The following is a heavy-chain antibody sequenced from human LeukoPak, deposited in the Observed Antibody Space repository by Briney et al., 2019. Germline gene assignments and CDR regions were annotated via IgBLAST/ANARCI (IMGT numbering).Heavy chain of an antibody. CDR2: ISGSGGST. D-gene: IGHD6-19*01. CDR1: GFTFSRYA. CDR3: AKDYADSSGWYRAFDI. J-gene: IGHJ3*02. Sequence: GGSLRLSCAASGFTFSRYAMSWVRQAPGKGLEWVSAISGSGGSTYYADSVKGRFTISRDNSKNTLYLQMNSLRAEDTAVYYCAKDYADSSGWYRAFDIWGQGAMVTVSS. V-gene: IGHV3-23*01.